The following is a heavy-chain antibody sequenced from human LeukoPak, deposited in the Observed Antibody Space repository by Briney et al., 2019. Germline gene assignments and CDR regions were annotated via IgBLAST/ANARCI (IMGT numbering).Heavy chain of an antibody. CDR2: ISGSGGST. CDR1: GFTFSSYA. Sequence: GGSLRLSCAASGFTFSSYAMRWVRQAPGKGLEWVSAISGSGGSTYYADSVKGRFTISRDNSKNTLYLQMNSLRAEDTAVYYCAKFLPTHIVVANYYFDYWGQGTLVTVSS. D-gene: IGHD2-21*01. CDR3: AKFLPTHIVVANYYFDY. V-gene: IGHV3-23*01. J-gene: IGHJ4*02.